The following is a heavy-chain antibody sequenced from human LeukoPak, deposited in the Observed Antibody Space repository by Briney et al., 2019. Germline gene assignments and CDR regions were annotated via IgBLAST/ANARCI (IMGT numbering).Heavy chain of an antibody. Sequence: GGSLRLSCAASGFTFSSYAMSWVRQAPGKGLEWVSAISGSGGSTYYADSVKGRFTISRDNSKNTLYLQMNSLRAEDTAVYYCAKDLSYYGLGSYYPPRGWFDPWGQGTLVTVSS. CDR1: GFTFSSYA. CDR3: AKDLSYYGLGSYYPPRGWFDP. J-gene: IGHJ5*02. CDR2: ISGSGGST. V-gene: IGHV3-23*01. D-gene: IGHD3-10*01.